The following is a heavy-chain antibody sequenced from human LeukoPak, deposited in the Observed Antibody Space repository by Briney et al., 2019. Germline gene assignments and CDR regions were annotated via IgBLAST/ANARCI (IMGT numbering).Heavy chain of an antibody. V-gene: IGHV3-30*04. CDR1: GFTFSSYA. D-gene: IGHD3-16*02. CDR3: AKAVYVWGSYRYSYFDY. Sequence: PGRSLRLSCAASGFTFSSYAMHWVRQAPGKGLEWVAVISYDGSNKYYADSVKGRFTISRDNSKNTLYLQMNSLRAEDTAVYYCAKAVYVWGSYRYSYFDYWGQGTLVTVSS. J-gene: IGHJ4*02. CDR2: ISYDGSNK.